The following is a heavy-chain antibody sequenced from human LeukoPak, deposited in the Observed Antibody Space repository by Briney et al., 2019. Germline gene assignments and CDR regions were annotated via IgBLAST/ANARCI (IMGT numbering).Heavy chain of an antibody. CDR2: IYYSGST. CDR3: ARQFRADYYFDY. CDR1: GGSISSSSYY. D-gene: IGHD2-21*01. Sequence: SETLSLTCTVSGGSISSSSYYWGWIRQPPGKGLEWIGSIYYSGSTYYNPSLKSRVTISVDTSKNQFSLKLSSVTAADTAVYYCARQFRADYYFDYWGQGTLVTVSS. V-gene: IGHV4-39*07. J-gene: IGHJ4*02.